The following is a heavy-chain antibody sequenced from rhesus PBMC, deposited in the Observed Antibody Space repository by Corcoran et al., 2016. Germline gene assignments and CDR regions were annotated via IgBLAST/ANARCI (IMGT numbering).Heavy chain of an antibody. J-gene: IGHJ5-1*01. V-gene: IGHV5-2*01. Sequence: EVQLVQSGAEVKRHGESLKISCKTSGYSLTSYWISWVSQMPAKGLEWWGALWPLDSNTRSSPSFQDQVTISADKSISTAYLQWSSLKASDSATYYCAKDYDYGNRFDVWGPGVLVTVSS. CDR1: GYSLTSYW. CDR3: AKDYDYGNRFDV. D-gene: IGHD4-29*01. CDR2: LWPLDSNT.